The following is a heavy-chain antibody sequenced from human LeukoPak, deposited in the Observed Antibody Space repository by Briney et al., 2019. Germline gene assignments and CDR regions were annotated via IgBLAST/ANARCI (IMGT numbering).Heavy chain of an antibody. CDR2: INPNSGGT. Sequence: ASVKVSCKASGYTFTGYYMHWVRQAPGQGLEWMGRINPNSGGTNYAQKFQGRVTMTRDTSISTAYMELSSLRSEDTAVYYCARGREDSSSSPPSWFDPRGQGTPVTGSS. D-gene: IGHD6-6*01. CDR1: GYTFTGYY. V-gene: IGHV1-2*06. CDR3: ARGREDSSSSPPSWFDP. J-gene: IGHJ5*02.